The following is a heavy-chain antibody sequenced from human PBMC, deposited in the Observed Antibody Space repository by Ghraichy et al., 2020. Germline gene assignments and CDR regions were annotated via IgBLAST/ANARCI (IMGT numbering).Heavy chain of an antibody. Sequence: GGSLRLSCAASGFTFSTYAMSWVRQAPGKGLEWVSVISDSGDITYYADSVKGRFTISRDNSKNTLNLQMNVLRAEDTAVYYCAKKRFDSRGLDSWGQGTLVTVSS. CDR3: AKKRFDSRGLDS. CDR2: ISDSGDIT. D-gene: IGHD3-9*01. CDR1: GFTFSTYA. J-gene: IGHJ4*02. V-gene: IGHV3-23*01.